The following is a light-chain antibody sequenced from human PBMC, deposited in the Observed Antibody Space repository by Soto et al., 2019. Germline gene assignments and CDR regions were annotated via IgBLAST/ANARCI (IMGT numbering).Light chain of an antibody. Sequence: QTVVTQPASVSGSPGQSITISCTGTSSDVGRYNYVSWFQQHPGKAPKLMIFEVSTRPSGVSNRFSGAKSGNTASLTISGLQMEDEADYYCCSYTSSTSAVFGGGTKLTVL. V-gene: IGLV2-14*01. CDR2: EVS. J-gene: IGLJ2*01. CDR1: SSDVGRYNY. CDR3: CSYTSSTSAV.